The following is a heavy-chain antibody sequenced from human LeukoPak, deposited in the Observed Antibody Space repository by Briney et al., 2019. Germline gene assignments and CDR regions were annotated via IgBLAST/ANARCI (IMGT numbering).Heavy chain of an antibody. V-gene: IGHV3-74*01. D-gene: IGHD2-15*01. CDR3: ARESCSGRTWYHDY. CDR1: GFTFSTYW. Sequence: GGSLRLSCAASGFTFSTYWIHWVRQAPGKGLVWVSRINSDGSSTDYADSVKGRFTISRDNAKNTLYLQMDSLSAEDTAMYYCARESCSGRTWYHDYWGRGTLVVVAS. J-gene: IGHJ4*02. CDR2: INSDGSST.